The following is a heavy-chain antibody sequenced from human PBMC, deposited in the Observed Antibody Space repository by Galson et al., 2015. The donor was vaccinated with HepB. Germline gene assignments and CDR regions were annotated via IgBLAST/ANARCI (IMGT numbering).Heavy chain of an antibody. J-gene: IGHJ5*02. V-gene: IGHV3-15*01. CDR1: GFTFSNAW. Sequence: SLRLSCAASGFTFSNAWMSWVRQAPGKGLEWVARIKSNTDGGTTDYAAPVKGRFTISRNASKNTRYLQMNSLKTEDTAVYYCTSNWFDPWGQGTLVTVSS. CDR2: IKSNTDGGTT. CDR3: TSNWFDP.